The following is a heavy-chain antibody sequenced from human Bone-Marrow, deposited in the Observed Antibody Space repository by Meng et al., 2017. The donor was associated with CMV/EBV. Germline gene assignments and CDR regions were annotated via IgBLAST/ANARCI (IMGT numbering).Heavy chain of an antibody. CDR1: SSSSYY. V-gene: IGHV4-39*07. CDR2: IYYSGST. Sequence: SSSSYYWGWIRQPPGKGLEWIGSIYYSGSTYYNPSLKSRVTISVDTSKNQFSLKLSSVTAADTAVYYCARDSRDYYDSSGYYAFDYWGQGTLVTVSS. CDR3: ARDSRDYYDSSGYYAFDY. J-gene: IGHJ4*02. D-gene: IGHD3-22*01.